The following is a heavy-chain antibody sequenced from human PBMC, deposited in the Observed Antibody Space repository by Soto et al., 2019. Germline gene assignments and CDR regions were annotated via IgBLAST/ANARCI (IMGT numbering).Heavy chain of an antibody. CDR1: GGSITSGGYS. CDR3: ARDYYGMDV. J-gene: IGHJ6*02. Sequence: SETLSLTCTVSGGSITSGGYSWTWIRQPPGKGREWIGYTYQSGSAYYNPSLKSRVTISVDRSKNQFSLNLTSVTAADTADYYCARDYYGMDVWGQGTTVTVSS. V-gene: IGHV4-30-2*01. CDR2: TYQSGSA.